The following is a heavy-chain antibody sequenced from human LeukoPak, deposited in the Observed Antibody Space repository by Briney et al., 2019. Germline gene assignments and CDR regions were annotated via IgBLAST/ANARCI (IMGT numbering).Heavy chain of an antibody. CDR3: ARRRIQFLRGYSYGDNDY. CDR1: GGSISSSSYY. D-gene: IGHD5-18*01. Sequence: SETLSLTCTVSGGSISSSSYYWGWIRQPPGKGLEWIGSIYYSGSTNYNPSLKSRVTISVDTSKNQFSLKLSSVTAADTAVYYCARRRIQFLRGYSYGDNDYWGQGTLVTVSS. V-gene: IGHV4-39*07. CDR2: IYYSGST. J-gene: IGHJ4*02.